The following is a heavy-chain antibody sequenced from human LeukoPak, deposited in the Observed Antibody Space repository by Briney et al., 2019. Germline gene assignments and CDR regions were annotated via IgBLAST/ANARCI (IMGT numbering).Heavy chain of an antibody. CDR2: IYHSGST. J-gene: IGHJ5*02. CDR1: GYSISSGYY. CDR3: ARVWDGDSRTFNFWFDP. Sequence: PSETLSLTCTVSGYSISSGYYWGWIRQPPGKGLEWIGSIYHSGSTYYNPSLKSRVTISVDTSKNQFSLKLSSVTAADTAVYYCARVWDGDSRTFNFWFDPWGQGTLVTVSS. V-gene: IGHV4-38-2*02. D-gene: IGHD6-13*01.